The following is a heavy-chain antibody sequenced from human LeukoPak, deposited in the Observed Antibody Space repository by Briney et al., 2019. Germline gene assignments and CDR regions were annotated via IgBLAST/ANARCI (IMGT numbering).Heavy chain of an antibody. CDR3: ARLAMIVVAIPWYYFDY. CDR2: IYYSGST. Sequence: EPSGTLSLTCTVSGGSISSSSHYWGWIRQPPGKGLEWIGSIYYSGSTYYNPSLKSRVTISVDTSKNQFSLKLSSVTAADTAVYYCARLAMIVVAIPWYYFDYWGQGTLVTVSS. CDR1: GGSISSSSHY. V-gene: IGHV4-39*01. D-gene: IGHD3-22*01. J-gene: IGHJ4*02.